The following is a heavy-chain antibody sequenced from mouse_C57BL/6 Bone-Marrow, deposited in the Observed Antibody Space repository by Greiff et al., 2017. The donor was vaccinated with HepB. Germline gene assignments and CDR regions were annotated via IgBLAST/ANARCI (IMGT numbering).Heavy chain of an antibody. Sequence: LQESGAELARPGASVKLSCKASGYTFTSYGISWVKQRTGQGLEWIGEIYPRSGNTYYNEKFKGKATLTADKSSSTAYMELRSLTSEDSAVYFCARYDGYYLAWFAYWGQGTLVTVSA. J-gene: IGHJ3*01. CDR3: ARYDGYYLAWFAY. CDR2: IYPRSGNT. V-gene: IGHV1-81*01. CDR1: GYTFTSYG. D-gene: IGHD2-3*01.